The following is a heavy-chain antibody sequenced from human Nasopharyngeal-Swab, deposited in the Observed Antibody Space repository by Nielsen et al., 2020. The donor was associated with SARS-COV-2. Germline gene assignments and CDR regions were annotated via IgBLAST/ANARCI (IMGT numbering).Heavy chain of an antibody. J-gene: IGHJ4*02. D-gene: IGHD2-21*02. Sequence: SETLSLTCTVSGGSISSYYWSWIRQHPGKGLEWIGYIHYSGSTYHNPSLKSRVTISVDTSKNQFSLKLNSVTAADTAVYYCARDSGGDCCLFDYWGQGILVTVSS. CDR1: GGSISSYY. CDR2: IHYSGST. V-gene: IGHV4-59*06. CDR3: ARDSGGDCCLFDY.